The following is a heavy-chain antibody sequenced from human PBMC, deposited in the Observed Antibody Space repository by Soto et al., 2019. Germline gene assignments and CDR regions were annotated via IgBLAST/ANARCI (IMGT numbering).Heavy chain of an antibody. J-gene: IGHJ5*02. CDR3: ARVLGGGSYRSGWFDP. CDR1: GLTFSSYG. V-gene: IGHV3-33*01. CDR2: IWYDASNE. Sequence: QVQLVESGGGVVQPGRALRLSCAASGLTFSSYGMHWVRQAPGKGLEWVAFIWYDASNEYYADSVKGRFTISRDNSKNTLYLQMNSLRAEDTAVYYCARVLGGGSYRSGWFDPWGQGTLVTVSS. D-gene: IGHD1-26*01.